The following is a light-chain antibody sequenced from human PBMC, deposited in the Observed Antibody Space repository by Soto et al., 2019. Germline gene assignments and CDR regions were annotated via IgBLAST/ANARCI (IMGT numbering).Light chain of an antibody. CDR1: QSITNY. V-gene: IGKV1-39*01. J-gene: IGKJ5*01. Sequence: DIQMTQSPSSLSASVGDRVTITCRASQSITNYLSWYQQKPGKAPMVLIYAASSLQSGVPSRFSGSGSGTDFTLTISSLQPEDFPTYYCQQSYSPPVNFGQGKQLAIK. CDR3: QQSYSPPVN. CDR2: AAS.